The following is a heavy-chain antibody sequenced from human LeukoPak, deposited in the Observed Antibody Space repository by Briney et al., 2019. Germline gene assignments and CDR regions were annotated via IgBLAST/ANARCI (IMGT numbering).Heavy chain of an antibody. CDR2: FDPEDGET. D-gene: IGHD5-18*01. V-gene: IGHV1-24*01. CDR1: GYTLTYLS. CDR3: ATRLRGYSYGWDYYYGMDV. Sequence: ASVKVSCKVSGYTLTYLSMHWVRQAPGKGREGKGGFDPEDGETIYAQKFQGRVTMTEDTSTDTAYMELSSLRSEDTAMYYCATRLRGYSYGWDYYYGMDVWGQGTTVTVSS. J-gene: IGHJ6*02.